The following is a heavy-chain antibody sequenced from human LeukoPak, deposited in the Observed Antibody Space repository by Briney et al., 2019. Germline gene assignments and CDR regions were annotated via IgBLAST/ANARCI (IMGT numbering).Heavy chain of an antibody. J-gene: IGHJ4*02. CDR3: AKDYWNSPLDY. D-gene: IGHD1-7*01. CDR1: GFTFSSYG. V-gene: IGHV3-30*02. CDR2: IRYDGSNK. Sequence: SGGSLRLSCAASGFTFSSYGMHWVRQAPGKGLEWVAFIRYDGSNKYYADSVKGRFTISRDNSKNTLYLQRNSLRAEDTAVYYCAKDYWNSPLDYWGQGTLVTVSS.